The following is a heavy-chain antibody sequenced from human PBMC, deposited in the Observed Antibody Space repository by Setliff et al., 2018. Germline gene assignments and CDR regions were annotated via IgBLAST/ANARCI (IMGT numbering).Heavy chain of an antibody. CDR2: IIPLLETA. CDR1: GDTFSTYA. Sequence: ASVKVSCKASGDTFSTYALSWVRQAPGQGLEWMGGIIPLLETAKYAQKFQGRVTITADESATTAYMELTSLRSEDTAVYYCARALGGISAAGNNWLDSWGQGTLVTVSS. J-gene: IGHJ5*01. D-gene: IGHD6-13*01. CDR3: ARALGGISAAGNNWLDS. V-gene: IGHV1-69*13.